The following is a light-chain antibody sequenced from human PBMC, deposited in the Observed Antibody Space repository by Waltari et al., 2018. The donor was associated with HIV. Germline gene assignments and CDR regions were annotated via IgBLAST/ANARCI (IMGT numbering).Light chain of an antibody. J-gene: IGLJ3*02. V-gene: IGLV2-14*01. CDR3: TSYTETNTWV. Sequence: QSALSQPASVSGSPGQSIIFSCSGNSGDIGHNDFVSWYQQHPAQAPKLIMYDVSKRPSGVSVRFSGSKSGNTASLSISGLQAEDEADYYCTSYTETNTWVFGGGTKVTVL. CDR1: SGDIGHNDF. CDR2: DVS.